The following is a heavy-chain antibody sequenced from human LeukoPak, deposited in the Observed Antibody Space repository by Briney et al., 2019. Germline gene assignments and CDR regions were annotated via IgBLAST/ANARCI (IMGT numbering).Heavy chain of an antibody. V-gene: IGHV4-34*01. Sequence: SETLSLTCAVYGGSFRGYYWSWIRQPPAKGLEWIGEINHSGSTNYNPSLKSRVTISVDTSKNQFSLKLSSVTAADTAVYYCAARGYSYGRTHFDYSGQGTLVTVSS. CDR3: AARGYSYGRTHFDY. CDR2: INHSGST. CDR1: GGSFRGYY. J-gene: IGHJ4*02. D-gene: IGHD5-18*01.